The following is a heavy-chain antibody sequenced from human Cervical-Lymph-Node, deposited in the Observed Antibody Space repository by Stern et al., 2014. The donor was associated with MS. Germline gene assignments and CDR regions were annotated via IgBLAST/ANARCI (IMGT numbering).Heavy chain of an antibody. CDR3: AKGGSGSYLD. CDR2: ISDDGRDK. Sequence: VQLVESGGGVVQPGRSLRLSCAASGFVFRRYALHWVRQAPGQGLAWVALISDDGRDKYYTDSVKGRFTVSRDNSNNTVDLEMNSLRLEDTAVYYCAKGGSGSYLDWGQGSLVTVSS. D-gene: IGHD1-26*01. J-gene: IGHJ4*02. CDR1: GFVFRRYA. V-gene: IGHV3-30*04.